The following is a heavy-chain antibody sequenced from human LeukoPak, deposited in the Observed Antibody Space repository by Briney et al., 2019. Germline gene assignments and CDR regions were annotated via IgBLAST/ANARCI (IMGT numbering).Heavy chain of an antibody. CDR2: IYSGGST. J-gene: IGHJ4*02. Sequence: PGESLRLSCAASGFTVSSNYMSWVRQAPGKGLEWVSVIYSGGSTYYTESVKGRFTISRDNSKNTLYLQMNSPRAEDTAVYYCARDRYYYDSSGYYLFDYWGQGTLVTVCS. V-gene: IGHV3-66*01. D-gene: IGHD3-22*01. CDR3: ARDRYYYDSSGYYLFDY. CDR1: GFTVSSNY.